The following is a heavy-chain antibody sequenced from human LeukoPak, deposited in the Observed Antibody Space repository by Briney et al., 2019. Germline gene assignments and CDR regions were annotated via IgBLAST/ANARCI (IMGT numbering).Heavy chain of an antibody. J-gene: IGHJ4*02. D-gene: IGHD6-13*01. Sequence: GESLKISCKGSGYTFTNYWIGWVRQMPGKGLEWMGIIYPDDPDSRYSPSFQGRVTISADKSITTAYLQWSSLKASDTAMYYCARRGGSSWYYFDYWGQGALVTVSS. CDR3: ARRGGSSWYYFDY. V-gene: IGHV5-51*01. CDR1: GYTFTNYW. CDR2: IYPDDPDS.